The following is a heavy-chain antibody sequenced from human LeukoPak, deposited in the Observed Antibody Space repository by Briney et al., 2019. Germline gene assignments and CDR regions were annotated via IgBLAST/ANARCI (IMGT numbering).Heavy chain of an antibody. CDR1: GGSFSGYY. CDR3: ARRYYYESRLDY. CDR2: INHSGST. V-gene: IGHV4-34*01. J-gene: IGHJ4*02. D-gene: IGHD3-22*01. Sequence: SETLSLTCAVYGGSFSGYYWSWIRQPPGKGLEWIGEINHSGSTNYNPSLKSRVTISVDTSKNQFSLKLSPVTAADTAVYYCARRYYYESRLDYWGQGTLVTVSS.